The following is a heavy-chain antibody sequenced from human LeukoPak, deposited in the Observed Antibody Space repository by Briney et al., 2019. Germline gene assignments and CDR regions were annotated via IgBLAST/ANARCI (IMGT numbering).Heavy chain of an antibody. CDR2: IYYSGST. J-gene: IGHJ4*02. D-gene: IGHD3-22*01. CDR3: ASRPVEYYYDSSGYYYENYYFNY. CDR1: GGSISSSSYY. V-gene: IGHV4-39*07. Sequence: PSETLSLTCTVSGGSISSSSYYWGWIRQPPGKGLEWIGSIYYSGSTYYNPSLKSRVTISVDTSKNQFSLKLSSVTAADTAVYYCASRPVEYYYDSSGYYYENYYFNYWGQGTLVTVSP.